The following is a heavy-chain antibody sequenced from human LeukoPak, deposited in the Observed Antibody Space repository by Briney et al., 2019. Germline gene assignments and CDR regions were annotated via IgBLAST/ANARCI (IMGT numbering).Heavy chain of an antibody. D-gene: IGHD2-15*01. CDR3: ARDEVGWFHP. CDR2: IYPSGST. J-gene: IGHJ5*02. CDR1: GASISNYY. Sequence: SETLSLTCTVSGASISNYYWGWIRQPAGKGLEWIGRIYPSGSTNYNPSLRSRVTVSVDTSKNQFSLKLRSVTAADTAVYYCARDEVGWFHPWGQGTLVTVSS. V-gene: IGHV4-4*07.